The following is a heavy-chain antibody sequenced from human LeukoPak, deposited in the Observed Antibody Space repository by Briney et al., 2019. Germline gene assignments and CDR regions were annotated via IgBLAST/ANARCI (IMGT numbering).Heavy chain of an antibody. D-gene: IGHD5-18*01. Sequence: PGRSLRLSCAAFGFTFDDYAMHWVRQAPGKGLEWVSGISWNSGSIGYADSVKGRFTISRDNAKNSLYLQMNGLRAEDTALYYCAKGSYGIDYWGQGTLVTVSS. V-gene: IGHV3-9*01. CDR3: AKGSYGIDY. CDR1: GFTFDDYA. J-gene: IGHJ4*02. CDR2: ISWNSGSI.